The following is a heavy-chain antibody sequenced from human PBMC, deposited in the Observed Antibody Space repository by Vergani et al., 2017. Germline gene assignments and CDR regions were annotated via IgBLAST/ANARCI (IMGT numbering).Heavy chain of an antibody. CDR2: IIPILGIA. CDR3: SITVRGYYDSSGYYPFEY. CDR1: GGTFSSYT. D-gene: IGHD3-22*01. J-gene: IGHJ4*02. Sequence: QVQLVQSGAEVKKPGSSVKVSCKASGGTFSSYTISWVRQAPGQGLEWMGRIIPILGIANYAQKFQGRVTITADKSTSTAYMELSSLRSEDTAVYYCSITVRGYYDSSGYYPFEYWGQGTLVTVSS. V-gene: IGHV1-69*02.